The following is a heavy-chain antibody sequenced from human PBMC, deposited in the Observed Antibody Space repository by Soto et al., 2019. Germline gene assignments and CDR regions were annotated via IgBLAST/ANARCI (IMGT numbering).Heavy chain of an antibody. V-gene: IGHV3-23*01. CDR2: ISGSGGST. Sequence: QPCCSLRLCCASSRFTFRSYAIRLVRQAPGKGLEWVSAISGSGGSTYYADSVKGRFTISRDNSKNTLYLQMNSLRAEDTAVYYCAKDYRDQDYWGQGTLVTVSS. J-gene: IGHJ4*02. D-gene: IGHD2-2*01. CDR3: AKDYRDQDY. CDR1: RFTFRSYA.